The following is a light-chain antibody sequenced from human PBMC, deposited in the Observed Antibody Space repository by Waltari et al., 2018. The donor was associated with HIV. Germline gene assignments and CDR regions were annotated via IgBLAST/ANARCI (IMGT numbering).Light chain of an antibody. CDR2: VEGSGGY. CDR3: ETWDSDIRV. V-gene: IGLV4-60*03. J-gene: IGLJ3*02. Sequence: PFLTPSSSASASLESSVQPTFTLSSWPSSYIIALHQQQPGKATRYLMKVEGSGGYKKGSGVPDRFSGSSSGAERYLTISNLQSEDEADYYCETWDSDIRVFGGGTKLTVL. CDR1: SWPSSYI.